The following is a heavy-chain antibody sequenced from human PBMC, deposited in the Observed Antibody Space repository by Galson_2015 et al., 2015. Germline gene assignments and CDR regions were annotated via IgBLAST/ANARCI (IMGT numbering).Heavy chain of an antibody. J-gene: IGHJ4*02. CDR2: ITASGGSP. D-gene: IGHD3-22*01. V-gene: IGHV3-23*01. CDR1: GFTFSSYA. Sequence: SLRLSCAASGFTFSSYAMSWVRQAPGKGLEWVSLITASGGSPYYADSVKRRFTISRDNSKNTLYLQMNRLRAEDTAMYYCAKGVGSDFYYANDYWGQGTLVTVSS. CDR3: AKGVGSDFYYANDY.